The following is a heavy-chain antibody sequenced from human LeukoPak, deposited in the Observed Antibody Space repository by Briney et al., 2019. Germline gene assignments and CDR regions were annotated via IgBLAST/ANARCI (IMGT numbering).Heavy chain of an antibody. CDR3: ASTMMTSSYYFDS. CDR1: GGSFSGYY. Sequence: SETLSLTCAVYGGSFSGYYWSWIRQPPGKGLEWIGDISHTGRSTYNPSLKSRLTMSIDTSRNQFSLRLSSVTAADTSIYFCASTMMTSSYYFDSWGQGTQVIVSS. CDR2: ISHTGRS. D-gene: IGHD3-22*01. J-gene: IGHJ4*02. V-gene: IGHV4-34*01.